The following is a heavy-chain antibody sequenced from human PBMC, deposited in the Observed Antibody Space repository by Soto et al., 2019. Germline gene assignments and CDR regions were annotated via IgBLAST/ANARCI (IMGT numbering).Heavy chain of an antibody. CDR1: GFTFSSYG. J-gene: IGHJ4*02. V-gene: IGHV3-33*01. CDR3: ARAGKYCSGGSCHDY. Sequence: QVQLVESGGGVVQPGRSLRLSCAASGFTFSSYGMHWVRQAPGKGLEWVAVIWYDGSNKYYADSVKGRFTISRDNSKNTLQLQMNSVRSEDTAVYYCARAGKYCSGGSCHDYWGQGTLVNVSS. CDR2: IWYDGSNK. D-gene: IGHD2-15*01.